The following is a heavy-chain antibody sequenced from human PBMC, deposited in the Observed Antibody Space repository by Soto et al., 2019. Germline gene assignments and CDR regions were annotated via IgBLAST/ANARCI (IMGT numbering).Heavy chain of an antibody. CDR2: ISGSGGST. V-gene: IGHV3-23*01. J-gene: IGHJ6*02. CDR1: GFTFSSYA. D-gene: IGHD6-13*01. CDR3: AKDSVAAAGHYYYYGMDV. Sequence: EVQLLESGGGLVQPGGSLRLSCAASGFTFSSYAMSWVRQAPGKGLEWVSAISGSGGSTYYADSVKGRFTISRDNSKNTLYLQMTSLRAEDTAVYYCAKDSVAAAGHYYYYGMDVWGQGTTVTVSS.